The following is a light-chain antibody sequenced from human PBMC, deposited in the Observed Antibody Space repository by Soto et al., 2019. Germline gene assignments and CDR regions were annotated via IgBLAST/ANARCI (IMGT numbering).Light chain of an antibody. CDR1: SSDVGGFNY. CDR2: EVS. Sequence: QSALTQPPSASGSPGQSVTISCTGTSSDVGGFNYVSWYQQHPGKAPNLMIYEVSNRPSGVPDRFSGSKSGNSASLTGSGLQAEDEADYYCSSYAGINNLVFGGGTKLAVL. CDR3: SSYAGINNLV. V-gene: IGLV2-8*01. J-gene: IGLJ2*01.